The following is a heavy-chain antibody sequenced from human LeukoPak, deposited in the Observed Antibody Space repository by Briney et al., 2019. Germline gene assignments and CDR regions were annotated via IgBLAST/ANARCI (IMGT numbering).Heavy chain of an antibody. Sequence: PGGSLRLSCAASGFTFSSYWMSWVRQAPGKGLEWVANTKQDGSEKYYVDSVKGRFTISRDNAKNSLYLQMNSLRAEDTAVYYCASLVVDTAMVNDDAFDIWGQGTMVTVSS. D-gene: IGHD5-18*01. V-gene: IGHV3-7*01. CDR1: GFTFSSYW. CDR2: TKQDGSEK. J-gene: IGHJ3*02. CDR3: ASLVVDTAMVNDDAFDI.